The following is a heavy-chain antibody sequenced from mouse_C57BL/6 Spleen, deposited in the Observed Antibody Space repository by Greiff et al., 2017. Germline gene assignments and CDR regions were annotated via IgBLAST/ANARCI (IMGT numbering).Heavy chain of an antibody. D-gene: IGHD2-5*01. Sequence: EVQLQQSGPELVKPGASVKISCKASGYTFTDYYMNWVKQSHGKSLEWIGDIIPNNGGTGYHQKLKVKATLTVDKSSSTAYMELRSLTSEDSAVYYCARASYDSNYGIDYWGQGTTLTVSS. CDR3: ARASYDSNYGIDY. V-gene: IGHV1-26*01. CDR1: GYTFTDYY. CDR2: IIPNNGGT. J-gene: IGHJ2*01.